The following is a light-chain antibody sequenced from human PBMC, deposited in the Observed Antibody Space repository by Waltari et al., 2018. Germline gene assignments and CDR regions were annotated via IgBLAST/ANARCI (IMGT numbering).Light chain of an antibody. CDR1: QTVGSQ. CDR2: DVS. V-gene: IGKV3-11*01. J-gene: IGKJ1*01. Sequence: EIVLTQSPATLSLSPGERATLSCRASQTVGSQLAWYQQKPGQAPRLLIADVSNRATGIPVRFSGSGSGADFTLTISSLEPEDFAVYYCQQRSSWPLTFGQGTKVEI. CDR3: QQRSSWPLT.